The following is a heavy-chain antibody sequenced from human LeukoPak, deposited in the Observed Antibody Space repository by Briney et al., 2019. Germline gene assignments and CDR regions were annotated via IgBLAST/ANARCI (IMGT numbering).Heavy chain of an antibody. CDR2: IYYSGSN. CDR1: GDSISSSSSY. Sequence: SETLSLTCTVSGDSISSSSSYWGWIRQPPGKGLEWIGSIYYSGSNFDNPALKSRVTISVDTSKNQFSLKLSSVTAADTAVYYCARHASGGRDFDYWGQGTLVTVSS. J-gene: IGHJ4*02. V-gene: IGHV4-39*01. CDR3: ARHASGGRDFDY. D-gene: IGHD3-16*01.